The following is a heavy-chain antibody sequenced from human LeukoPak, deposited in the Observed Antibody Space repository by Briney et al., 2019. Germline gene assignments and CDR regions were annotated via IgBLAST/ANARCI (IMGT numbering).Heavy chain of an antibody. CDR3: ARRAGNYDYVWGSYDY. V-gene: IGHV4-38-2*01. CDR1: GYSLSSGYY. CDR2: IYHSGST. D-gene: IGHD3-16*01. J-gene: IGHJ4*02. Sequence: PSETLSLTCAVSGYSLSSGYYWGWIRQPPGKGLEWIGSIYHSGSTYYNPSLKSRVTIAVDTSKNQFSLKLSSVPAADTAVYYCARRAGNYDYVWGSYDYWGQGTLVTVSS.